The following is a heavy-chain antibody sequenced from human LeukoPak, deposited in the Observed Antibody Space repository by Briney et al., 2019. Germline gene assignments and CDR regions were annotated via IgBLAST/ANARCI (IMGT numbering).Heavy chain of an antibody. CDR3: ASRKLGNDY. D-gene: IGHD7-27*01. Sequence: SETLSLTCTVSGGSVSDYYWSWIRQSPGKGLEWIGYIYYTGSSSYNPSLRSRVTISADTSKNQFSLKLSSATAVDTAVYYCASRKLGNDYWGQGTLVTVSS. CDR1: GGSVSDYY. CDR2: IYYTGSS. J-gene: IGHJ4*01. V-gene: IGHV4-59*02.